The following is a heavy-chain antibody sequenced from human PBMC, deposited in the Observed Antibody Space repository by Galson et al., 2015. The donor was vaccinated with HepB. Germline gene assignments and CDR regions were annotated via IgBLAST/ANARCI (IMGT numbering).Heavy chain of an antibody. CDR2: INPNSGGT. V-gene: IGHV1-2*04. CDR1: GYTFTGYY. D-gene: IGHD5-12*01. J-gene: IGHJ6*02. CDR3: ARAGNVDIVATMFYYYGMDV. Sequence: SVKVSCKASGYTFTGYYMHWVRQAPGQGLEWMGWINPNSGGTNYAQKFQGWVTMTRDTSISTAYMELSRLRSDDTAVYYCARAGNVDIVATMFYYYGMDVWGQGTTVTVSS.